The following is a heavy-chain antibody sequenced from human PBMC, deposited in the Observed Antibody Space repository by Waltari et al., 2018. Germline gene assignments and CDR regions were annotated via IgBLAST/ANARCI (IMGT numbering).Heavy chain of an antibody. CDR2: IYTSGST. Sequence: QVQLQESGPGLVKPSQTLSLTCTVSGGSISSGSYYWSWIRQPAGKGLEWIGRIYTSGSTNYNPSLKSRVTISVDTSKNQFSLKLSSVTAADTAVYYCARDGIAAAGTYYYYYYMDVWGKGTTVTVSS. V-gene: IGHV4-61*02. J-gene: IGHJ6*03. CDR1: GGSISSGSYY. D-gene: IGHD6-13*01. CDR3: ARDGIAAAGTYYYYYYMDV.